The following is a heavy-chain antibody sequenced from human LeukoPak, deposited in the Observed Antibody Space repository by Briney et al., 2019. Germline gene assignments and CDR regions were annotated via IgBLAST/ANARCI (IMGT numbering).Heavy chain of an antibody. D-gene: IGHD3-22*01. CDR1: GFTFSDYY. Sequence: GGALRLSCAASGFTFSDYYMSWIRQAPGEGLEWGSYISSSGSTIYYADSVKGRFTISRDNAKNSLYLQMNSLRAEDTAVYYCARDPGRHYYDSSGPGDAFDIWGQGTMVTVSS. V-gene: IGHV3-11*01. J-gene: IGHJ3*02. CDR2: ISSSGSTI. CDR3: ARDPGRHYYDSSGPGDAFDI.